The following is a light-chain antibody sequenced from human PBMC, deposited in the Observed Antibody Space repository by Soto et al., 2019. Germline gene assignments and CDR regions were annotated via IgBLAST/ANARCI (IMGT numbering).Light chain of an antibody. J-gene: IGLJ1*01. CDR2: EVS. CDR3: SSYTNYNTLDV. V-gene: IGLV2-14*01. CDR1: SSDVGGYNY. Sequence: QSVLTQPASVSGSPGQSITMSCTGTSSDVGGYNYVSWYQQHPGKAPQLIIYEVSNRPSGVSYRFSGSKSGNTASLTISGLQAEDEADYYCSSYTNYNTLDVFGTGTKVTVL.